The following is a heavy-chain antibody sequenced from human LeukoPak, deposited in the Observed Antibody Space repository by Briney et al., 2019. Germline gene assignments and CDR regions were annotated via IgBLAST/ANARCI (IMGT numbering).Heavy chain of an antibody. D-gene: IGHD1-26*01. CDR3: ARDRVGATDYFDY. CDR2: ISGSGGST. J-gene: IGHJ4*02. CDR1: GFTFSSYA. Sequence: GGSLRLSCAASGFTFSSYAMSWVRQAPGKGLEWVSAISGSGGSTYYADSVKGRFTISRDNSKNTLYLQMNSLRAEDTAVYYCARDRVGATDYFDYWGQGTLVTVSS. V-gene: IGHV3-23*01.